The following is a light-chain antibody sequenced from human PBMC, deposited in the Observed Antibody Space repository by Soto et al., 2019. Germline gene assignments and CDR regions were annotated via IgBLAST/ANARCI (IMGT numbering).Light chain of an antibody. CDR1: SSNIGSNT. CDR3: AAGDDRLIVFL. CDR2: SNN. Sequence: QSVLTQPPSASGTPGQRVTISCSGSSSNIGSNTVNWYQQLPGTAPKLLIYSNNQRPSGVPDRFSGSKSGTSASLAISGLEWEDEVDFCWAAGDDRLIVFLLGSGT. V-gene: IGLV1-44*01. J-gene: IGLJ1*01.